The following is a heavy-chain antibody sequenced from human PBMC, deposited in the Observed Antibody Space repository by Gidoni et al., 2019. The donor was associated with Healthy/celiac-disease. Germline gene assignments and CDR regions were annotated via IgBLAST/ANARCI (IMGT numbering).Heavy chain of an antibody. Sequence: QVQLVQSGAEVKKPGSSVKVYCKASGATFSSYAISWVRQAPGQGLEWMGGIIPIFGTANYAQKFQGRVTITADESTSTAYMELSSLRSEDTAVYYCARSQNFVLRFLEWSLDGYWGQGTLVTVSS. CDR3: ARSQNFVLRFLEWSLDGY. CDR2: IIPIFGTA. V-gene: IGHV1-69*01. CDR1: GATFSSYA. D-gene: IGHD3-3*01. J-gene: IGHJ4*02.